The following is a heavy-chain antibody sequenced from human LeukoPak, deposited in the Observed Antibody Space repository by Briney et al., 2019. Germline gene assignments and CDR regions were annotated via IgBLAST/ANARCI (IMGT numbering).Heavy chain of an antibody. D-gene: IGHD1-26*01. CDR3: ARDGGTGSFRAFDY. CDR1: GFTVNNNF. CDR2: IYSGGST. J-gene: IGHJ4*02. Sequence: GGSLRLSCVASGFTVNNNFMNWVRQAPGKGLEWVSVIYSGGSTYYADSVKGRFTISRDSSKNILYLQMNSLRAEDTAVYYCARDGGTGSFRAFDYWAREPWSPSPQ. V-gene: IGHV3-53*01.